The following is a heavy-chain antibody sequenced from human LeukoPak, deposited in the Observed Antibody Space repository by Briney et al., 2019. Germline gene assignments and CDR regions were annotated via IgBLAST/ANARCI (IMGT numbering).Heavy chain of an antibody. V-gene: IGHV3-30*04. Sequence: PGRSLRLSCAASGFTFTTYSLHWVRQAPGKGLEWVVVISYDGSDKYYADSVKGRFTVSRDNSKDMLYLQMNSLRTEDTAIYFCAKDAAKELDSWGQGTLVTVSS. CDR1: GFTFTTYS. CDR3: AKDAAKELDS. CDR2: ISYDGSDK. J-gene: IGHJ4*02.